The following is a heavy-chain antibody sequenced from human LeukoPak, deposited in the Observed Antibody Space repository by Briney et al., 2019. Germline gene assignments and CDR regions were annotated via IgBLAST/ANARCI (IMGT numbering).Heavy chain of an antibody. J-gene: IGHJ4*02. V-gene: IGHV4-4*07. D-gene: IGHD4-17*01. CDR3: ARDRGAVYSGDYGIDY. CDR1: GGSISSYY. Sequence: PSETLSLTCTVSGGSISSYYWSWIRQPAGKGLEWIGCIYTSGSTNYNPSLKSRVTMSVDTSKNQFSLKLSSVTAADTAVYYCARDRGAVYSGDYGIDYWGQGTLVTVSS. CDR2: IYTSGST.